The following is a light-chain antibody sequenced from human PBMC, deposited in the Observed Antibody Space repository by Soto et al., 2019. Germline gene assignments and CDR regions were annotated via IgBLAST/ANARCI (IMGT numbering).Light chain of an antibody. CDR3: CSYSGSTNVV. V-gene: IGLV2-23*01. CDR1: SSDVGSYNL. J-gene: IGLJ2*01. CDR2: EGS. Sequence: QSALTQPASVSGSPGQSITISCTGTSSDVGSYNLVSWYQQHPGKAPKLMIYEGSKRPSGVSNRFSGSKSGNTASLTISGLQADDEADYYCCSYSGSTNVVFGGGTKLTV.